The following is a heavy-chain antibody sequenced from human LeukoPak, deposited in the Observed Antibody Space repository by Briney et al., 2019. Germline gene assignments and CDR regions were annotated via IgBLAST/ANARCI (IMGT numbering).Heavy chain of an antibody. D-gene: IGHD3-3*01. Sequence: GGSLRLSCAASGFTFSSYAMSWVRQAPGKGLEWVSAISGSGGSTYYADSVKGRFTISRDNSKNTLYLQMNSLRAEDTAVYYCAKDSPNYDFWSGYYIDWGQGTLVTVSS. CDR3: AKDSPNYDFWSGYYID. CDR1: GFTFSSYA. V-gene: IGHV3-23*01. CDR2: ISGSGGST. J-gene: IGHJ4*02.